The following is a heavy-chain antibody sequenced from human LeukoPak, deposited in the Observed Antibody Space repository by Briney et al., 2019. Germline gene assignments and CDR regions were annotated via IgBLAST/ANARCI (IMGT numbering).Heavy chain of an antibody. J-gene: IGHJ4*02. CDR2: INPNSGGT. CDR3: ASLYGSGSYSHYDY. CDR1: GYTFTGYY. D-gene: IGHD3-10*01. V-gene: IGHV1-2*02. Sequence: GASVKVSCKASGYTFTGYYMHWVRQAPGQGLEWMGWINPNSGGTNYARKFQGRVTMTRDTSISTAYMELSRLRSDDTAVYYCASLYGSGSYSHYDYWGQGTLVTVSS.